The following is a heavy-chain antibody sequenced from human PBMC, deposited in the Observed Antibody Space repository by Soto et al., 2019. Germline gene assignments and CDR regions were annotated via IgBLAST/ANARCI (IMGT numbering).Heavy chain of an antibody. CDR1: GYTFTGYY. D-gene: IGHD2-8*01. CDR3: ARARPYCTNGVCYTDYYYHGMDV. CDR2: INPNSGGT. J-gene: IGHJ6*02. V-gene: IGHV1-2*02. Sequence: ASVKVSCKASGYTFTGYYMHWVRQAPGQGLEWMGWINPNSGGTNYAQKFQGRVTMTRDTSISTAYMELSRLRSDDTAVYYCARARPYCTNGVCYTDYYYHGMDVWGQGTTVTVSS.